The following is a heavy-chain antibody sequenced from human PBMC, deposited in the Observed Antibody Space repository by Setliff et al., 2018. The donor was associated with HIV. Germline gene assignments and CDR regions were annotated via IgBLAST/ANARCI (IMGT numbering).Heavy chain of an antibody. D-gene: IGHD3-3*01. J-gene: IGHJ4*02. CDR3: ATSTSRFFWNGFYQGGFGSRNSHSFED. Sequence: ASVKVSCKTSGYTFTASYLHWVRQAHGQGLQWMGWMHPNSGATKYAQKFRDRVTLTGDTSISTASMELSSLKSDDTAMYYCATSTSRFFWNGFYQGGFGSRNSHSFEDWGQETLVTVSS. CDR1: GYTFTASY. V-gene: IGHV1-2*02. CDR2: MHPNSGAT.